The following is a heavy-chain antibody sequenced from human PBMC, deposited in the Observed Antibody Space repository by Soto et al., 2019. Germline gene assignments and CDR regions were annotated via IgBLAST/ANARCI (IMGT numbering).Heavy chain of an antibody. V-gene: IGHV4-59*01. CDR2: IYYSGST. D-gene: IGHD3-10*01. J-gene: IGHJ5*02. CDR1: GASISSYY. Sequence: SETMSVTCTVSGASISSYYWSWIRQPPGKGLEWIGYIYYSGSTNYNPSLKSRVTISVDTSKNQFSLKLSSVTAADTAVYYCARGHYYGSSYWFDPWGQGTLVTVS. CDR3: ARGHYYGSSYWFDP.